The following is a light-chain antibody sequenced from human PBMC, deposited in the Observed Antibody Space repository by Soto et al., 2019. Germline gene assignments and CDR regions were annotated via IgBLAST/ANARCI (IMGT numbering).Light chain of an antibody. V-gene: IGKV4-1*01. Sequence: DIVMTQSPDSLAVSLGERATINCKSSQSVLYSSNNKNYLAGYQQKPGQPPKLLIYWASTRESGVPDRFSGSGSGTDFTLTISSLQAEDVAVYYCQQYYDTRALTFGGGTKVDIK. CDR3: QQYYDTRALT. J-gene: IGKJ4*01. CDR1: QSVLYSSNNKNY. CDR2: WAS.